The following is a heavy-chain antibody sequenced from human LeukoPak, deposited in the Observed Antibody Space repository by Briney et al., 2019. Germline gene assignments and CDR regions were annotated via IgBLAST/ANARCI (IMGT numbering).Heavy chain of an antibody. J-gene: IGHJ4*02. D-gene: IGHD1-26*01. CDR1: GFTFSSYS. CDR3: ARDGVYGGAGRGDY. Sequence: GGSLRLSCAASGFTFSSYSMNWVRQAPGKGLEWVSSISSSSSYIYYADSVKGRFTISRDNAKNSLYLQMNSLRAEDTAVYYCARDGVYGGAGRGDYWGQGTLVTVSS. CDR2: ISSSSSYI. V-gene: IGHV3-21*01.